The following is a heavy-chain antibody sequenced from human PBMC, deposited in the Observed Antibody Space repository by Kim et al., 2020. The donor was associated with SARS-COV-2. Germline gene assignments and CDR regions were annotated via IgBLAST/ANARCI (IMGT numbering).Heavy chain of an antibody. CDR3: ARGGAAAPTGWFDP. D-gene: IGHD6-13*01. J-gene: IGHJ5*02. Sequence: SETLSLTCTVSGGSINDYYWSWIRQPAGKGLEWIGRIYSNGITSYNASLKSRVTMSVDTSKNQFSLKLTSVTAADTAVYHCARGGAAAPTGWFDPWGQGTLVTVSS. V-gene: IGHV4-4*07. CDR2: IYSNGIT. CDR1: GGSINDYY.